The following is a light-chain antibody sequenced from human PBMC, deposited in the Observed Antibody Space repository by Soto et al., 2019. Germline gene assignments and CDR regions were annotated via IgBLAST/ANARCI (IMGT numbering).Light chain of an antibody. CDR1: QSVSNNY. Sequence: EIVLTQSPGTLSLSPGERATLSCRASQSVSNNYLAWYQQKPGQAPRLVIYGASNRATGIPDRFSASGSGTDFTLTISRLEPEDFAVDYCQQYISSPLTFGQGTKVEIK. V-gene: IGKV3-20*01. J-gene: IGKJ1*01. CDR2: GAS. CDR3: QQYISSPLT.